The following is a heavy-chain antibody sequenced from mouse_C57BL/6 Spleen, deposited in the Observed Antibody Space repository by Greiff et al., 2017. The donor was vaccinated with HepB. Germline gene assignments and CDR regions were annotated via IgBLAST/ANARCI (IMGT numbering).Heavy chain of an antibody. D-gene: IGHD2-1*01. Sequence: VQLQQSGAELVRPGASVKLSCTASGFNIKDDYMHWVKQRPGHGLEWIGEILPGSGSTNYNEKFKGKATFTADTSSNTAYMQLSSLTTEDSAIYYCARTGGNCYAMDYWGQGTSVTVSS. CDR2: ILPGSGST. CDR1: GFNIKDDY. J-gene: IGHJ4*01. V-gene: IGHV1-9*01. CDR3: ARTGGNCYAMDY.